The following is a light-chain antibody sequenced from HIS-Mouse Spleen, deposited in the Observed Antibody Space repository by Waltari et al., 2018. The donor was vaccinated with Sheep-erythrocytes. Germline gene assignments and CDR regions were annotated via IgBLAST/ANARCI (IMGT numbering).Light chain of an antibody. Sequence: DIVMTQSPLSLPVTPGEPASISCRSSQSLLHSNGYNYLDWYLQKPGQSPQLLIYLGSNRASGVPDRFSGSGSGTDFTLKSSRVEAEDVGVYYCMQALQTPRTFVQGTKLEIK. CDR3: MQALQTPRT. J-gene: IGKJ2*01. V-gene: IGKV2-28*01. CDR1: QSLLHSNGYNY. CDR2: LGS.